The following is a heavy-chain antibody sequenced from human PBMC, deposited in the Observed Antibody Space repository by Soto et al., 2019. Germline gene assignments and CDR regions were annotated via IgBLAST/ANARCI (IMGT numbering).Heavy chain of an antibody. V-gene: IGHV1-46*01. J-gene: IGHJ6*02. CDR3: ARSRVGRPLDV. CDR2: INPSGGST. CDR1: RYTFTNFY. D-gene: IGHD1-26*01. Sequence: ASLKVACKASRYTFTNFYIHWLRQAPGQGLEWMGMINPSGGSTTYPQKFQGRVTMTRDTSTSTVHMELITLRSEDTAVYYCARSRVGRPLDVWGPGTTVTVSS.